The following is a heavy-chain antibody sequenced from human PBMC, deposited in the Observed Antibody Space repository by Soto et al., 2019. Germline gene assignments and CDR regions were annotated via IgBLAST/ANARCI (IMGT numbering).Heavy chain of an antibody. Sequence: QVTVKESGPVLVKPTETLTLTCTVSGFSLSNAGLGVSWIRQPPGKALEWLAHIFSNDEKSDSTSLKSTLTIPKDTSKSQVVLTMTNMDPVDTATYYCASTYSTSWYWFDTWGQGTLVTVSS. D-gene: IGHD6-13*01. J-gene: IGHJ5*02. V-gene: IGHV2-26*04. CDR2: IFSNDEK. CDR1: GFSLSNAGLG. CDR3: ASTYSTSWYWFDT.